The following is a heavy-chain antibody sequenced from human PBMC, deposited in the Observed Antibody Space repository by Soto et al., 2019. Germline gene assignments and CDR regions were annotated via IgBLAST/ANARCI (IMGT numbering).Heavy chain of an antibody. D-gene: IGHD3-3*01. CDR1: GGSVSSGNYY. Sequence: QVQLQESGPGLVKPSETLSLTCTVSGGSVSSGNYYWSWIRQPPGKGLEWIGYIYYSGSTNFNPSLKSRVTISVDTPKNQFSLKLSSVTAADTAVYYCARGVGVVTFFDYWGQGTLVTVSS. J-gene: IGHJ4*02. CDR2: IYYSGST. V-gene: IGHV4-61*01. CDR3: ARGVGVVTFFDY.